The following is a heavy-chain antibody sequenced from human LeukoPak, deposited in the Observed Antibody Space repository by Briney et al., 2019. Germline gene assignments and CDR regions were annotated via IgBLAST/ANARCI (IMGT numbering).Heavy chain of an antibody. CDR2: IFYSGST. Sequence: SETLSLTCAVSGGSISGNYWTWIRQPPGKGLEWIGKIFYSGSTYYNPSLKSRVTISVDTSRNQFSLKLSSVTAADTAVYYCARHQSRDGNNPRPCDNWGQGTLVTVSS. J-gene: IGHJ4*02. CDR1: GGSISGNY. D-gene: IGHD2-2*01. V-gene: IGHV4-59*04. CDR3: ARHQSRDGNNPRPCDN.